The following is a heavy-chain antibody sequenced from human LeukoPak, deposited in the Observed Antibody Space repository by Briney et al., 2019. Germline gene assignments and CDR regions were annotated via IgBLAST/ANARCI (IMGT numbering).Heavy chain of an antibody. Sequence: PSETLSLTCTVSGGSISNTLYYWGWIRQPPGKGLEWIGNIYYSGSTNYNPSLKSRVTISVDTSKNQFSLKLSSVTAADTAVYYCTRGSIAYYYMDVWGKGTTVTISS. CDR1: GGSISNTLYY. J-gene: IGHJ6*03. CDR3: TRGSIAYYYMDV. CDR2: IYYSGST. V-gene: IGHV4-61*05. D-gene: IGHD3-22*01.